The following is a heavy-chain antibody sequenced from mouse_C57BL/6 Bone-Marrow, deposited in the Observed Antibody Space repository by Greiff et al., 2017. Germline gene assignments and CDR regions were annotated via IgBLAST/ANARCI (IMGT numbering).Heavy chain of an antibody. D-gene: IGHD2-5*01. CDR2: IWTGGGT. J-gene: IGHJ3*01. V-gene: IGHV2-9-1*01. Sequence: VQGVESGPGLVAPSQSLSITCTVSGFSLTSYAISWVRQPPGKGLEWLGVIWTGGGTNYNSALKARLSISKDNSKGQVFIKMNSLQTDDTARYYCATYYSNVGFGYWGQGALVTVSA. CDR1: GFSLTSYA. CDR3: ATYYSNVGFGY.